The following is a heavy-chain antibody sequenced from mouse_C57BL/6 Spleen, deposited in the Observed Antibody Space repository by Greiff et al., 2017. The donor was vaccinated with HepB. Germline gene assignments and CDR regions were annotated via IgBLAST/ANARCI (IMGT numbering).Heavy chain of an antibody. CDR1: GYTFTSYR. Sequence: QVQLQQPGAELAMPGASVKLSCKASGYTFTSYRMHWVNQRPGQGLEWIGEIDPSDSYTNYNQKFKGKSTLTVDKSSSTSYMQLSSLTSEDSAVYYGARRCYGCACIDYWDEDATLTVSS. V-gene: IGHV1-69*01. CDR2: IDPSDSYT. CDR3: ARRCYGCACIDY. D-gene: IGHD2-2*01. J-gene: IGHJ2*01.